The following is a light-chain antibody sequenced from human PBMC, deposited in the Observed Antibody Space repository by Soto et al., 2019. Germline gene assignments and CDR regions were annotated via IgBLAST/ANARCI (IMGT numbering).Light chain of an antibody. CDR1: QSISSY. V-gene: IGKV1-39*01. CDR3: QQSYISPPVT. J-gene: IGKJ1*01. CDR2: AAY. Sequence: DIQMTQSPSSLSSSLGDRVTITCRASQSISSYLNWYQQEPGKAPKLLIYAAYNLESGVPSRFSGSGSGTDFTLTISSLQPEDFATYYCQQSYISPPVTCGQGTKVDIK.